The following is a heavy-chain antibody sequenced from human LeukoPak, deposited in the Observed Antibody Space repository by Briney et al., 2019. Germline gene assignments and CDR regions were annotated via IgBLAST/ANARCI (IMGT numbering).Heavy chain of an antibody. Sequence: GASVKVSCKASGYTFTSYGISWVRQAPGQGLEWMGWISAYSGNTNYAQKLQGRVTMTTDTSTSTAYMELRSLRSDNTAVYYCARASSSWFAAYYYMDVWGKGTTVTVSS. CDR1: GYTFTSYG. V-gene: IGHV1-18*01. CDR2: ISAYSGNT. J-gene: IGHJ6*03. D-gene: IGHD6-13*01. CDR3: ARASSSWFAAYYYMDV.